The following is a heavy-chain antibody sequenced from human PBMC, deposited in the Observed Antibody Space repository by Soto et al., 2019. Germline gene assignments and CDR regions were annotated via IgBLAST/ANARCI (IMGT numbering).Heavy chain of an antibody. CDR3: ARGRVYSSSWYRSFDY. V-gene: IGHV4-34*01. Sequence: QVQLQQWGAGLLKPSETLSLTCAVYGGSFSGYYWSWIRQPPGKGLEWIGEINHSGSTNYNPSLKSRVTISVDTSKNQFSLKLSSVTAADTAVYYCARGRVYSSSWYRSFDYWGQGTLVTVSS. CDR1: GGSFSGYY. J-gene: IGHJ4*02. CDR2: INHSGST. D-gene: IGHD6-13*01.